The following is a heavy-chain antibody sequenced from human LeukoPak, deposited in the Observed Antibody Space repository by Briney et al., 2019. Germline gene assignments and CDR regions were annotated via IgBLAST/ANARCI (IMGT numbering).Heavy chain of an antibody. Sequence: PGGSLRLSCAASGITVRNNYMSWVRQAPGKGLEWVSISYSDSNTNYADSVKGRFTIPRDTSQNTLSLQMNSLRAEDTAVYYCVRKNRDFNAAFDIWGQGTVVTVSS. CDR2: SYSDSNT. CDR1: GITVRNNY. V-gene: IGHV3-53*01. D-gene: IGHD1-14*01. J-gene: IGHJ3*02. CDR3: VRKNRDFNAAFDI.